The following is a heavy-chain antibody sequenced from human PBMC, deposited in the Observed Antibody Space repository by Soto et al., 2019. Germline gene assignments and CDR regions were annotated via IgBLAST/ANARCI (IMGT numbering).Heavy chain of an antibody. D-gene: IGHD6-13*01. CDR3: ARDWLAAGTHFRYCYYGMDV. CDR2: ISYDGSNK. Sequence: QVQLVESGGGVVQPGRSLRLSCAASGFTFSSYAMHWIRQAPGKGLEWVAVISYDGSNKYYADSVKGRFTISRDNSKNTLYLQMNSLRAEDTAVYYCARDWLAAGTHFRYCYYGMDVWGQGTTVTVSS. V-gene: IGHV3-30-3*01. CDR1: GFTFSSYA. J-gene: IGHJ6*02.